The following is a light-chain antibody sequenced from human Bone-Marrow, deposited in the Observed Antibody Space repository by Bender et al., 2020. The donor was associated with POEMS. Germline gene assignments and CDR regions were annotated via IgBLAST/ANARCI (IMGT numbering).Light chain of an antibody. V-gene: IGLV3-10*01. J-gene: IGLJ3*02. CDR3: YSTDSSGNRWV. CDR1: KLGDKY. Sequence: SYELTQPPSVSVSPGQTASIACSGDKLGDKYASWYQQKSGQAPVLVIYEDSKRPSGIPERFSGSSSGTMATLTISGAQVEDEADYYCYSTDSSGNRWVFGGGTKLTVL. CDR2: EDS.